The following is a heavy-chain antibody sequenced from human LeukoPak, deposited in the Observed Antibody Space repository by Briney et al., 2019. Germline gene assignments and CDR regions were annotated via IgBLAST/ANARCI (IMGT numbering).Heavy chain of an antibody. Sequence: PSETLSLTCAVYGGSFSGYYWSWIRQPPGKGLEWIGEINHSGSTNYNPSLKSRVTISVDTSKNQFSLKLSSVTAADTAVYYCARLVYYYGSGSYYKRSYYFDYWGQGTLVTVSS. J-gene: IGHJ4*02. D-gene: IGHD3-10*01. CDR2: INHSGST. CDR3: ARLVYYYGSGSYYKRSYYFDY. CDR1: GGSFSGYY. V-gene: IGHV4-34*01.